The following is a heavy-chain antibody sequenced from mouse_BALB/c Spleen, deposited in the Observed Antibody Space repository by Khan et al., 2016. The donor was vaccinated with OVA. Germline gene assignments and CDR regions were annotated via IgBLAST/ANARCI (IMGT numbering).Heavy chain of an antibody. D-gene: IGHD1-1*01. Sequence: QVQLQQSGPELVKPGASVRMSCTASGYTFTDFLIRWVKQRAGQGLEWIGKIDPASGYTYYNEKFKGKATLTSDRSSNTAYMKLSSLTSADSAVYFCGGACYGGFAYWGQGTPVTVSA. CDR2: IDPASGYT. CDR3: GGACYGGFAY. V-gene: IGHV1-77*01. J-gene: IGHJ3*01. CDR1: GYTFTDFL.